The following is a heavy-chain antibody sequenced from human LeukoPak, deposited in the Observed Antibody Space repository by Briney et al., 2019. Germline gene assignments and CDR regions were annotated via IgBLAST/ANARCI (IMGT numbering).Heavy chain of an antibody. CDR2: IYPGDSDT. J-gene: IGHJ4*02. V-gene: IGHV5-51*01. Sequence: GESLQISCKGSGYSFTSYWIGYVRQLPGKSLVWMGIIYPGDSDTRYSPSFQGQVTISADKSSSTAYLQWSSLKASDTAMYYCARHDLEQQPVDYWGQGTLVTVFS. CDR1: GYSFTSYW. D-gene: IGHD6-13*01. CDR3: ARHDLEQQPVDY.